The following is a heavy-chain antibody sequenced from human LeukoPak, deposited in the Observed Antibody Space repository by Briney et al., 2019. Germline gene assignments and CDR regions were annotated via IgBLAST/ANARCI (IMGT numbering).Heavy chain of an antibody. Sequence: GGSLRLSCAVSGVTFSSDAMTWVRQAPGKGLEWVSTVSGGGGSTYYADSVKGRFTISRDNSKNTLYLQMNSLRAEDTAVYYCARDKSGGGCDYWGQGTLVTVSS. CDR1: GVTFSSDA. D-gene: IGHD2-15*01. CDR2: VSGGGGST. CDR3: ARDKSGGGCDY. V-gene: IGHV3-23*01. J-gene: IGHJ4*02.